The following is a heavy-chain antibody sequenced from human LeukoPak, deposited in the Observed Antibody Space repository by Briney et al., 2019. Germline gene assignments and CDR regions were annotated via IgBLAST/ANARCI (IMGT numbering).Heavy chain of an antibody. CDR2: IYSGGST. J-gene: IGHJ4*02. Sequence: GGSLRLSCTASGFTFGDYAMTWVRQAPGKGLEWVSVIYSGGSTYYADSVKGRFTISRDSSKNTLYLQMNSLRVEDTAVYYCARGAFDWGQGTLVTVSS. V-gene: IGHV3-53*01. CDR1: GFTFGDYA. CDR3: ARGAFD.